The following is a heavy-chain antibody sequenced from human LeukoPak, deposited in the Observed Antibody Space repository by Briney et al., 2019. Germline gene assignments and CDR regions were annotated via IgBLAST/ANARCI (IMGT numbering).Heavy chain of an antibody. CDR3: ARDQSGIPTSYYYGMDV. V-gene: IGHV3-48*02. D-gene: IGHD1-26*01. J-gene: IGHJ6*02. Sequence: PGGSLRLSCAASGFTFSSYSMNWVRQAPGKGLEWVSYISSSSSTIYYADSVKGRFTISRDNAKNSLYLQMNSLRDEDTAVYYCARDQSGIPTSYYYGMDVWGQGTTVTVSS. CDR2: ISSSSSTI. CDR1: GFTFSSYS.